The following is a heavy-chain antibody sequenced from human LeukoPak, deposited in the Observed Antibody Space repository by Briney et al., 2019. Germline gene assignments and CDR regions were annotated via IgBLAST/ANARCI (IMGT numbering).Heavy chain of an antibody. Sequence: ASVKVSCKASGSTFSSYAISWVRQAPGQGLEWMGGIIPIFGTANYAQKFQGRVTITANESTSTAYMELSSLRSEDTAVYYCASGYCSGGSCPYHLAQFDYWGQGTLVTVSS. CDR1: GSTFSSYA. CDR2: IIPIFGTA. J-gene: IGHJ4*02. V-gene: IGHV1-69*13. CDR3: ASGYCSGGSCPYHLAQFDY. D-gene: IGHD2-15*01.